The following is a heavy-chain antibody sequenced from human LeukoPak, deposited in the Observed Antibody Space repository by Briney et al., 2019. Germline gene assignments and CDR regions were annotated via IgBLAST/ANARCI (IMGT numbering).Heavy chain of an antibody. V-gene: IGHV4-39*07. Sequence: SETLSLTCTVSGGSISSSSYYWGWIRQPPGKGLEWIGSIYYSGSTYHNPSLKSRVTISVDTSKNQFSLKLSSVTAADTAVYYCARGHDCTNGVCYTPHFDYWGQGTLVTVSS. CDR2: IYYSGST. CDR1: GGSISSSSYY. D-gene: IGHD2-8*01. CDR3: ARGHDCTNGVCYTPHFDY. J-gene: IGHJ4*02.